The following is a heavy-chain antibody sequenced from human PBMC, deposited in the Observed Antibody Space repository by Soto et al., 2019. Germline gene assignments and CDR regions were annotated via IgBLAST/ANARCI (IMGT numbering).Heavy chain of an antibody. V-gene: IGHV1-18*01. CDR3: GRGDQYHFWGCYYASGNDY. CDR2: ISAYNGNT. D-gene: IGHD3-3*01. J-gene: IGHJ4*02. CDR1: GYTFTSYG. Sequence: QVQLVQSGAEVKKPGASVKVSCKASGYTFTSYGISWVRQAPGQGLEWMGWISAYNGNTNYAQKLQGRVTMTTDTTTSTADMELKSMRSDDKAVYYCGRGDQYHFWGCYYASGNDYWGQGTLVTVSS.